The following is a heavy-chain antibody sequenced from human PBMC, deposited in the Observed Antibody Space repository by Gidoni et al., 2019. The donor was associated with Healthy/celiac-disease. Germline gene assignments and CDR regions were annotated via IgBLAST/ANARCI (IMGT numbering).Heavy chain of an antibody. Sequence: EVQLLESGGGLVQPGGSLRLSCAASGFTFSSYAISWVCRAPGKGLEWVSVISGSGGRTYYADSVKGRFTISRDNSKNTLYLQMNSLRAEDTAVYYCAKDILFVRLGELSSWGQGTLVTVSS. J-gene: IGHJ5*02. V-gene: IGHV3-23*01. D-gene: IGHD3-16*02. CDR3: AKDILFVRLGELSS. CDR2: ISGSGGRT. CDR1: GFTFSSYA.